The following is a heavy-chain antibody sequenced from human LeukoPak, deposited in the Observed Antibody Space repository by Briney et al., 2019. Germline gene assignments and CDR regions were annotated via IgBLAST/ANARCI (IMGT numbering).Heavy chain of an antibody. Sequence: GGSLRLSCAASGFTFSSYEMNWVRQAPGKGLEWVSYISSSGSTIYYADSVKGRFTIPRDNAKNSLYLQMNSLRAEDTAVYYCARVGRCSSTSCYDHYYYGMDVWGQGTTVTVSS. CDR2: ISSSGSTI. CDR1: GFTFSSYE. V-gene: IGHV3-48*03. J-gene: IGHJ6*02. D-gene: IGHD2-2*01. CDR3: ARVGRCSSTSCYDHYYYGMDV.